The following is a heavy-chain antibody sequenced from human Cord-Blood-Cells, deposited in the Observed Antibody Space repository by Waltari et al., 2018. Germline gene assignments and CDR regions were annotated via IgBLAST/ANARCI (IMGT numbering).Heavy chain of an antibody. V-gene: IGHV1-18*01. CDR2: ISAYNGNT. J-gene: IGHJ4*02. CDR1: GYTIPSCG. Sequence: QVQLVQSGAEVKKPGASVKVSCKASGYTIPSCGFSWVRQAPGQGLEWMGWISAYNGNTNYAQKLQGRVTMTTDTSTSTAYMELRSLGSYDTAVYYCARGYSSGWYFDYWGQGTLVTVSS. CDR3: ARGYSSGWYFDY. D-gene: IGHD6-19*01.